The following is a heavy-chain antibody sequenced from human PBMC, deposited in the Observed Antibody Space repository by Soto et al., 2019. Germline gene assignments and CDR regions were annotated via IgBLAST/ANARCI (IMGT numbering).Heavy chain of an antibody. CDR3: ARDSMGATSPAFDI. D-gene: IGHD1-26*01. V-gene: IGHV3-30-3*01. CDR1: GFTFSSYA. Sequence: QVQLVESGGGVVQPGRSLRLSCAASGFTFSSYAMHWVRQAPGKGLEWVAVISYDGSNKYYADSVKGRFTISRDNSKKTLYLQMNRLRAEDTAVYYCARDSMGATSPAFDIWGQGTMVTVSS. CDR2: ISYDGSNK. J-gene: IGHJ3*02.